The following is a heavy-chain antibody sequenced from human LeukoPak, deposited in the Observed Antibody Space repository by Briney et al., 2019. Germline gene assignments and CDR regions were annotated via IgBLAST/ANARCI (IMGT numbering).Heavy chain of an antibody. Sequence: SETLSLTCTVSGGSISSYYWSWIRQTPGKGLEWIGYIYYSGSTNYNPSLKSRVTISVDTSKNQFSLKLSSVTAADTAVYYCARDRGYGSGSQRYRAFDYWGQGTLVTVSS. V-gene: IGHV4-59*01. D-gene: IGHD3-10*01. CDR2: IYYSGST. J-gene: IGHJ4*02. CDR1: GGSISSYY. CDR3: ARDRGYGSGSQRYRAFDY.